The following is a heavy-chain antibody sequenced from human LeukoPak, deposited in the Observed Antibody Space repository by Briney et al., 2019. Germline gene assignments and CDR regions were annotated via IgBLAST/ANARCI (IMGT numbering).Heavy chain of an antibody. D-gene: IGHD2-2*02. V-gene: IGHV4-38-2*01. J-gene: IGHJ4*02. CDR3: AGGCSSINCYTGIDY. Sequence: SETLSLTCAVSCYSISSGYYWGWIRQPPGKGLEWIGSVYHSGSTYYNPSLKSRVTISVDTSKNQFSLKLSSVTAADTAVYYCAGGCSSINCYTGIDYWGQGTLVTVSS. CDR2: VYHSGST. CDR1: CYSISSGYY.